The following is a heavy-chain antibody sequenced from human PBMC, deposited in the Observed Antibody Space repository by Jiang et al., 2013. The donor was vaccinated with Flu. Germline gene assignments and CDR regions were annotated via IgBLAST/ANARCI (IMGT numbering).Heavy chain of an antibody. J-gene: IGHJ4*02. Sequence: HWVRQAPGKGLEWVAVIWYDGSNKYYADSVKGRFTISRDNSKNTLYLQMNSLRAEDTAVYYCARELWFGELFPFDYWGQGTLVTVSS. CDR3: ARELWFGELFPFDY. CDR2: IWYDGSNK. D-gene: IGHD3-10*01. V-gene: IGHV3-33*01.